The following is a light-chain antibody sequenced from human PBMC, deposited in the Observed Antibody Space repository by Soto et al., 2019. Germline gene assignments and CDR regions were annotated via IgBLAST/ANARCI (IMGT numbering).Light chain of an antibody. CDR2: DNT. CDR1: SSNIGAGYD. Sequence: QSVLTQPPSVSGAPGQRVTISCTGSSSNIGAGYDVHWYQQLPGTAPKFLISDNTNRPSGVPDRFSASRSGTSASLAITGLQAEDEADYYCQSYDTSLSPLVVFGGGTQLTVL. V-gene: IGLV1-40*01. CDR3: QSYDTSLSPLVV. J-gene: IGLJ2*01.